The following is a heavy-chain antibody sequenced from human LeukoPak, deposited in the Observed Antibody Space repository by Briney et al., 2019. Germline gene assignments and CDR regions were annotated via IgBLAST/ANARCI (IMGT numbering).Heavy chain of an antibody. Sequence: SETLSLTCSVSGSSITGRYFWGWIRQPPGKGLEWIGHIHHTETAYYNPSLQSRVTISKDTSNDQFSLILTSVTAADTAVYYCARYRLYDSLTGLPDTFDICGQGTMVTV. D-gene: IGHD3-9*01. J-gene: IGHJ3*02. CDR1: GSSITGRYF. CDR2: IHHTETA. CDR3: ARYRLYDSLTGLPDTFDI. V-gene: IGHV4-38-2*01.